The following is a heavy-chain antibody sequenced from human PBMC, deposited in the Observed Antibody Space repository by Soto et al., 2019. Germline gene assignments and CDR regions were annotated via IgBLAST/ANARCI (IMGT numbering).Heavy chain of an antibody. CDR3: ASHTRNQFDP. CDR1: GDSMTSSSYY. V-gene: IGHV4-39*01. Sequence: LSLTCTVSGDSMTSSSYYWGWIRQPPGKGLEWIGSIYYSERTSYNSGSTYYSPSLKSRVTISGYTSKSQFSLKLSSVTAADTAVSYCASHTRNQFDPWGQGTLVTVSS. J-gene: IGHJ5*02. CDR2: IYYSERTSYNSGST.